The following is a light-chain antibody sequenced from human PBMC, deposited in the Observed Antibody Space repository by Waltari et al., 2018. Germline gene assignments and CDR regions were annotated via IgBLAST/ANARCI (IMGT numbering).Light chain of an antibody. V-gene: IGLV1-51*01. CDR2: DNN. J-gene: IGLJ2*01. Sequence: QSVLTQPPSVSAAPGPTVAISCSGSSSNLGNNYVSWYQQLPGTAPKLLIYDNNKRPSGIPDRFSGSKSGTSGTLGITGLQTGDEADYYCGTWDSSLNGVIFGGGTKLTVL. CDR3: GTWDSSLNGVI. CDR1: SSNLGNNY.